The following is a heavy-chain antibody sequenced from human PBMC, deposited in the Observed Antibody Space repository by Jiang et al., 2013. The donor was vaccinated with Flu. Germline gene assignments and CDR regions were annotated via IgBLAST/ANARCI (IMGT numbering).Heavy chain of an antibody. CDR3: VFRAILTGEGGDDAFDI. V-gene: IGHV2-5*02. CDR2: IYWDDDK. Sequence: LVKPTQTLTLTCTFSGFSLSTSGVGVGWIRQPPGKALEWLALIYWDDDKRYSPPLKSKLTITKDTSKNQVVLTMTNMDPVDTATYYCVFRAILTGEGGDDAFDIWGQGTMVTVSS. D-gene: IGHD3-9*01. J-gene: IGHJ3*02. CDR1: GFSLSTSGVG.